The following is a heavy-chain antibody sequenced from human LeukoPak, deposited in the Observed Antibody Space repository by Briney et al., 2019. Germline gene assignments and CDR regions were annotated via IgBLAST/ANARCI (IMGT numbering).Heavy chain of an antibody. Sequence: GGSLRLFCTASGFTFGDYLMSWFRQAPGKGLEWIGFISGGTTEYAASVKGRFTISRDDSTSIAYLQMNSLTTEDTAVYYCSRGSGWLSVYWGQGTLVTVSS. D-gene: IGHD6-19*01. V-gene: IGHV3-49*03. J-gene: IGHJ4*02. CDR1: GFTFGDYL. CDR3: SRGSGWLSVY. CDR2: ISGGTT.